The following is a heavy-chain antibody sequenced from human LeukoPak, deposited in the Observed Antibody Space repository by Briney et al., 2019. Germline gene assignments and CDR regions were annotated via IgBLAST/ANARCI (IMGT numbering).Heavy chain of an antibody. CDR2: IYYSGST. J-gene: IGHJ5*02. D-gene: IGHD1-1*01. CDR3: ARNSYKFDL. Sequence: PWGTLSLTCTVSGCTLSSYYWTWFRQPPGKGLEWIGYIYYSGSTNYNPSLKSRGTMSVDKSKNQYSLLLSTVTAEDTAVYYCARNSYKFDLWGQGTLVTVSS. V-gene: IGHV4-59*01. CDR1: GCTLSSYY.